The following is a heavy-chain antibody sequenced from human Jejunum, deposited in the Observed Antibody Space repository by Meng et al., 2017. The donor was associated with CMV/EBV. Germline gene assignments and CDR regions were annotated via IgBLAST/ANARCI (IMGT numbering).Heavy chain of an antibody. CDR1: GCMFSIYY. V-gene: IGHV1-2*02. CDR2: INPKNGVT. J-gene: IGHJ3*02. D-gene: IGHD3-16*01. Sequence: ASGCMFSIYYIHWVRQAPGQGLEWLGYINPKNGVTKYLQTFQGRLTMTRHTSINTVYMELTSLKPDDTAVYYCARDVDDDNGFDIWGQGTKVTVSS. CDR3: ARDVDDDNGFDI.